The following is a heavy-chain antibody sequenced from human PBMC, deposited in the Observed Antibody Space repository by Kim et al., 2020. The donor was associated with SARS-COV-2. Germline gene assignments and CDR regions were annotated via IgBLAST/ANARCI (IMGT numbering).Heavy chain of an antibody. CDR3: ARETYVEMATNAASNGMDV. CDR2: IIPIFGTA. CDR1: GGTFSSYA. D-gene: IGHD5-12*01. J-gene: IGHJ6*02. V-gene: IGHV1-69*13. Sequence: SVKVSCKASGGTFSSYAISWVRQAPGQGLEWMGGIIPIFGTANYAQKFQGRVTITADESTSTAYMELSSLRSEDTAVYYCARETYVEMATNAASNGMDVWGQGTTVTVSS.